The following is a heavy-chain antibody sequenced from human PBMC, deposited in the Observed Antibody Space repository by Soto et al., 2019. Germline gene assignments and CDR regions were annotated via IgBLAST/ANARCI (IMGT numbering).Heavy chain of an antibody. CDR1: GRSISSSSYY. CDR3: ARQDGEQRYYYYGMDV. V-gene: IGHV4-39*01. J-gene: IGHJ6*02. Sequence: SETLSLTCTVSGRSISSSSYYWGWIRQPPGKGLEWIGSIYYSGSTYYNPSLKSRVTISVDTSKNQFSLMLRSVTAADTAVYYCARQDGEQRYYYYGMDVWGQGATVIVSS. CDR2: IYYSGST. D-gene: IGHD3-10*01.